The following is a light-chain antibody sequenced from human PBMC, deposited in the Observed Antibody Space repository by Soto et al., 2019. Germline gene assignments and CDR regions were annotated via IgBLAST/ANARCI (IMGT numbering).Light chain of an antibody. CDR1: QSVNNN. CDR3: QQYNNWPPT. Sequence: EIVLTQSPATLSVSPGERATLSCRASQSVNNNLAWYQQRPGLPPRLLIYGASTRASGIPARFSGSGSETEFTLTISSLQSEDFATYYCQQYNNWPPTFGQGTKVEIK. V-gene: IGKV3D-15*01. J-gene: IGKJ1*01. CDR2: GAS.